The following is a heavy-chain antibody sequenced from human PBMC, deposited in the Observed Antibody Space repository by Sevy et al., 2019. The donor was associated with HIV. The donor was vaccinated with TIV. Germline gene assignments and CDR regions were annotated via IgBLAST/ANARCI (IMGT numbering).Heavy chain of an antibody. CDR1: GFTFSSYW. CDR2: IKQDGSEK. D-gene: IGHD2-15*01. J-gene: IGHJ4*02. Sequence: GGSLRLSCAASGFTFSSYWMSWVRQAPGKGLEWVANIKQDGSEKYYVDSVKGRFTSSRDNAKNSLYLQMNSLRAEDTAVYYCARDRAGCSGGSCYLFDYWGQGTLVTVSS. V-gene: IGHV3-7*01. CDR3: ARDRAGCSGGSCYLFDY.